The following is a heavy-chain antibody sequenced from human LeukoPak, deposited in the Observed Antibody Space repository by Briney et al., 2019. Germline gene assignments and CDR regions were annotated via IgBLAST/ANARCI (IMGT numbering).Heavy chain of an antibody. V-gene: IGHV4-34*01. Sequence: SGTLSLTCTVSGGSISSYYWSWIRQPPGKGLEWIGGINHSGSTNYNPSLKSRVTISVDTSKNQFSLKLSSVTAADTAVYYCARGWGSGIAAASTSYWGQGTLVTVSS. J-gene: IGHJ4*02. CDR3: ARGWGSGIAAASTSY. D-gene: IGHD6-13*01. CDR2: INHSGST. CDR1: GGSISSYY.